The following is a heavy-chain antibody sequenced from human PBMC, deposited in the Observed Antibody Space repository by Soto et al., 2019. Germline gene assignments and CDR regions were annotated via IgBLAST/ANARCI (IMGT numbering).Heavy chain of an antibody. CDR2: IIPLFGTA. V-gene: IGHV1-69*12. D-gene: IGHD5-18*01. CDR1: GGTFSSYA. CDR3: AQRRGYNYGRGLDV. Sequence: QVQLVQSGAEVKKPGSSVKVSCKASGGTFSSYAISWVRQAPGQGLEWMGGIIPLFGTANYAQKFQGRVTITADESTSTAYMELSSLRSEDTAVYYCAQRRGYNYGRGLDVWGQGTTVTVSS. J-gene: IGHJ6*02.